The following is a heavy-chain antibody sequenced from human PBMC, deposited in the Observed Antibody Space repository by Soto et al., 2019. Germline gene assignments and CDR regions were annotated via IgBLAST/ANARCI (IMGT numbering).Heavy chain of an antibody. Sequence: ASVKVSCKASGYTFTRYTMNWVRQAPGQRLEWMGWINPDNGNTKSSQKFQGRVIITRDTSASTAYMDLSSLRSEDTAVYYCARGIATGQLDPWGQGTLVTVSS. J-gene: IGHJ5*02. D-gene: IGHD2-15*01. V-gene: IGHV1-3*01. CDR1: GYTFTRYT. CDR2: INPDNGNT. CDR3: ARGIATGQLDP.